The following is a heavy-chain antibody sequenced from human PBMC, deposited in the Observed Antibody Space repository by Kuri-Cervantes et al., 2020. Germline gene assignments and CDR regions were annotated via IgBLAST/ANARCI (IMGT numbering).Heavy chain of an antibody. CDR1: GYTFTGYY. J-gene: IGHJ6*02. D-gene: IGHD3-10*01. CDR3: ASAYYGSGSPIYGMDV. V-gene: IGHV1-2*04. CDR2: INPNSGGT. Sequence: ASVKVSCKASGYTFTGYYMHWVRQAPGQGLEWMGWINPNSGGTNYAQKFQGWVTMTRDTSISTAYMELSRLRSDGTAVYYCASAYYGSGSPIYGMDVWGQGTTVTVSS.